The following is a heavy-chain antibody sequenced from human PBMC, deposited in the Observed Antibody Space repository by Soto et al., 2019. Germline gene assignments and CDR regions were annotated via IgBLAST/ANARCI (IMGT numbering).Heavy chain of an antibody. V-gene: IGHV1-18*01. D-gene: IGHD3-22*01. CDR3: ARALDWYYYDNSGYKRRDWFDP. CDR2: ISAYNGNT. J-gene: IGHJ5*02. CDR1: GYTFTSYG. Sequence: GASVKVSCKASGYTFTSYGISWVRQAPGQGLEWMGWISAYNGNTKYSQKFQGRVTITRDTSASTAYMELSSLRSEDTAVYYCARALDWYYYDNSGYKRRDWFDPWGQGTLVTVS.